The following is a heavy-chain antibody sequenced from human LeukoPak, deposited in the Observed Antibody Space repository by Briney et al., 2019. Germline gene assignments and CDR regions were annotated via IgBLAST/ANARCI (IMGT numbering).Heavy chain of an antibody. Sequence: GGSLRLSCAASGXIFNNYWMNWVRQAPGKGLEWVAMIKQGGSEKFYVDSVKGRFTISRDNAKNSLYLQMNSLRAKDTAVYYCVAGKEIWGQGTLVTVSS. V-gene: IGHV3-7*02. D-gene: IGHD6-19*01. J-gene: IGHJ4*02. CDR2: IKQGGSEK. CDR1: GXIFNNYW. CDR3: VAGKEI.